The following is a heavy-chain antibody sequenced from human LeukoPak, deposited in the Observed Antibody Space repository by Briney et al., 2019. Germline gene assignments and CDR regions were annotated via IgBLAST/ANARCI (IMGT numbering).Heavy chain of an antibody. CDR3: AKEQRPQGSFDY. CDR2: ISSSSSYI. CDR1: GFTFSSYS. Sequence: GGSLRLSCAASGFTFSSYSMNWVRQAPGKGLEWVSYISSSSSYIYYADSVKGRFTISRDNAKNSLYLQMNSLRAEDTALYYCAKEQRPQGSFDYWGQGTLVTVSS. D-gene: IGHD2-15*01. J-gene: IGHJ4*02. V-gene: IGHV3-21*05.